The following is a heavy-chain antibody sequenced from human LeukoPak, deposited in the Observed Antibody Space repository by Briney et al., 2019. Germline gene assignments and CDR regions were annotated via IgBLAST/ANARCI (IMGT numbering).Heavy chain of an antibody. V-gene: IGHV4-4*07. CDR3: ARDHGSGWFYWYFDL. J-gene: IGHJ2*01. D-gene: IGHD6-19*01. Sequence: SETLSLTCTVSGGPISSYYWSWIRQPAGKGLEWIGRIYTSGSTNYNPSLKSRVTMSVDTSKNQFSLKLSSVTAADTAVYYCARDHGSGWFYWYFDLWGRGTLVTVSS. CDR1: GGPISSYY. CDR2: IYTSGST.